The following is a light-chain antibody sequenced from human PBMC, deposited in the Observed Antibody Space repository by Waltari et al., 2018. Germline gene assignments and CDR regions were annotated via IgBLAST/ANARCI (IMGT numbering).Light chain of an antibody. CDR1: SSDVGNSNL. Sequence: QSALTQPASVSGSPGQSITISCTGTSSDVGNSNLVSWYQQHPGKAPKLMIYEVNRRPSGVSDRFSGSKSGNTASLTISGLQAEDEAEYYCCAYVRTTTVVLGGGTKLTVL. J-gene: IGLJ2*01. V-gene: IGLV2-23*02. CDR3: CAYVRTTTVV. CDR2: EVN.